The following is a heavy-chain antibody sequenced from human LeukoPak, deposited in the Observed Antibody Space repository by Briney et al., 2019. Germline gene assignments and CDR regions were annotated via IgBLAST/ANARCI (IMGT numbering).Heavy chain of an antibody. J-gene: IGHJ4*02. CDR3: ARLDIVSILFDS. CDR2: ISAYNGNT. Sequence: ASVKVSRKPSLYTLTSYGVTWVRQAPRQGRDWMGWISAYNGNTNYAQNVQGRVTMSRDTSTSTAYMELRSLRSDDTAVYYCARLDIVSILFDSWGQGTLVTVSS. CDR1: LYTLTSYG. V-gene: IGHV1-18*01. D-gene: IGHD5/OR15-5a*01.